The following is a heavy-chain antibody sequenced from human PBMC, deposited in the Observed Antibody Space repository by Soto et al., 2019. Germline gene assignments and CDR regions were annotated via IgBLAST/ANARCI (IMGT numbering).Heavy chain of an antibody. Sequence: QVQLQESGPGLVKPSQTLSLTCTVSGGSISSGGYYWSWIRQHPGKGLEWIGYIYYSGSTYYNPSLKGRVTISVETSKHQFSLKLSSVTAADTAVYYCARGVGGSSWFSFDYWGQGTLVTVSS. CDR2: IYYSGST. CDR3: ARGVGGSSWFSFDY. V-gene: IGHV4-31*03. D-gene: IGHD6-13*01. CDR1: GGSISSGGYY. J-gene: IGHJ4*02.